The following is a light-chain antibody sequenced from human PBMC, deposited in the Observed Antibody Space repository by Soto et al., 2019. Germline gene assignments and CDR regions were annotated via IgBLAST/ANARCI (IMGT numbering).Light chain of an antibody. V-gene: IGKV3D-7*01. CDR2: GAS. CDR1: QSVSSSY. CDR3: QQDYNWLWT. Sequence: PGERVTLSCRASQSVSSSYLTWYQQKPGQAPRLLIYGASTRATGIPARFSGSGSGTDFTLTISSLQPEDFAVYYCQQDYNWLWTFGQGTKVDIK. J-gene: IGKJ1*01.